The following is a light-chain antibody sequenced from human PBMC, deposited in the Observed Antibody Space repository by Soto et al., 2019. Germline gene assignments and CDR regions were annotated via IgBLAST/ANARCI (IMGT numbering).Light chain of an antibody. CDR2: DAS. Sequence: DIQMTQSPSTLSASVGDTVTITCRATQSFSRFLAWFQQKPGRAPNLLIFDASTLQSGVPSRFSGSESGTEFPLTISSLQPDDFATYYCLQYNDYPGTFGQGTKVDIK. CDR3: LQYNDYPGT. J-gene: IGKJ1*01. V-gene: IGKV1-5*01. CDR1: QSFSRF.